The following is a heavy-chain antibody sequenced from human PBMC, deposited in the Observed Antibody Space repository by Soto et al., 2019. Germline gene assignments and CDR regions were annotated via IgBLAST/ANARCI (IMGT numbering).Heavy chain of an antibody. Sequence: SVKVSCKASGGTFSSYASSWVRQAPGQGLEWMGGIIPIFGTANYAQKFQGRVTITADESTSTAYMELSSLRSEDTGVYYCARDAPHRSRRWYDYSRQGTLVTVSS. V-gene: IGHV1-69*13. CDR3: ARDAPHRSRRWYDY. J-gene: IGHJ4*02. D-gene: IGHD6-13*01. CDR2: IIPIFGTA. CDR1: GGTFSSYA.